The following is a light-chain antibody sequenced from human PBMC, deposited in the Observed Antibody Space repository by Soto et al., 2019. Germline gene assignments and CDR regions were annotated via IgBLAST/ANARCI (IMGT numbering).Light chain of an antibody. V-gene: IGKV2-28*01. J-gene: IGKJ4*01. CDR1: QSLLHSDGYNY. Sequence: DIVMTQSPLSLPVTPGEPVSISCRSSQSLLHSDGYNYLDWFLQRPGQSPQLLLYLGSSRASGVPDRFSGSGSGTDFTLKISRVEAGDVGVYYCMQSLQTPLTFGGGTKVDIK. CDR3: MQSLQTPLT. CDR2: LGS.